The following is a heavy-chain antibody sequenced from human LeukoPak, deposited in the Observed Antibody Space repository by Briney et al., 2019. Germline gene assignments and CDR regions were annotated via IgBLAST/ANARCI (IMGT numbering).Heavy chain of an antibody. CDR3: ARDYGDYDYYYGMDV. V-gene: IGHV4-61*02. D-gene: IGHD4-17*01. Sequence: PSETLSLTCTVSGGSISSGSYYWSWIRQPAGKGLEWIGRIYTSGSTNYNPSLKSRVTISVDTSKNQFSLKLNSVTAADTAVYYCARDYGDYDYYYGMDVWGQGTTVTVSS. CDR2: IYTSGST. J-gene: IGHJ6*02. CDR1: GGSISSGSYY.